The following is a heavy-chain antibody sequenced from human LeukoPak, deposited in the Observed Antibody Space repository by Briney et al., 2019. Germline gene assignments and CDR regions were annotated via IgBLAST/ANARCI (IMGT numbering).Heavy chain of an antibody. Sequence: GGSLRLSCAASGFTFSNAWMSWVRQAPGKGLEWVGRIKSKTDGGTTDYAAPVKGRFTISRDDSKNTLYLQMNSLKTEDTAVYYCTTDLAVGADFDYWGQGTLVTVSS. CDR3: TTDLAVGADFDY. J-gene: IGHJ4*02. CDR1: GFTFSNAW. D-gene: IGHD1-26*01. V-gene: IGHV3-15*01. CDR2: IKSKTDGGTT.